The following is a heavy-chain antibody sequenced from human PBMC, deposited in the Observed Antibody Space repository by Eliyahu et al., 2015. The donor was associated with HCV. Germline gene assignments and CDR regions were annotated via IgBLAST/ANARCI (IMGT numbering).Heavy chain of an antibody. V-gene: IGHV4-34*01. CDR2: IQPWGNP. Sequence: QVQLQQWGAGLLKPSETLSLTCAVYGGSFSGYYWSWIRQPPGKGLEWVGGIQPWGNPNYNPSLKSRVTISVDTSKNQFSLKLSSVTAADTAVYYCARTPGIAAAGTDDPPYYFDYWGQGTLVTVSS. D-gene: IGHD6-13*01. CDR1: GGSFSGYY. CDR3: ARTPGIAAAGTDDPPYYFDY. J-gene: IGHJ4*02.